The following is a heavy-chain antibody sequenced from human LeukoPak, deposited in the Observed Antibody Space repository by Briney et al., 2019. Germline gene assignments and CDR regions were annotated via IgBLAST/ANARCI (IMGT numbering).Heavy chain of an antibody. D-gene: IGHD6-13*01. J-gene: IGHJ6*04. Sequence: SETLSLTCTVSGGSISSYYWSWIRQPPGKGLEWIGYIYYSGSTNYNPSLKSRVTISVDTSKNQFSLKLSSVTAADTAVYYCARDGARGAAAGMDLWGKGTTVTVSS. CDR2: IYYSGST. V-gene: IGHV4-59*01. CDR1: GGSISSYY. CDR3: ARDGARGAAAGMDL.